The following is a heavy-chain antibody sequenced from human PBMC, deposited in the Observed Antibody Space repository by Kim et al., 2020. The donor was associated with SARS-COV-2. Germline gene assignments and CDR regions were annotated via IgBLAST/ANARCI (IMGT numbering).Heavy chain of an antibody. Sequence: GGSLRLSCAASGFTFSSYAMHWVRQAPGKGLEWVAVISYDGSNKYYADSVKGRFTISRDNSKNTLYLQMNSLRAEDTAVYYCARLTLAVAGRRPYYFDYWGPGTLFTVSS. CDR1: GFTFSSYA. CDR3: ARLTLAVAGRRPYYFDY. J-gene: IGHJ4*02. D-gene: IGHD6-19*01. V-gene: IGHV3-30*04. CDR2: ISYDGSNK.